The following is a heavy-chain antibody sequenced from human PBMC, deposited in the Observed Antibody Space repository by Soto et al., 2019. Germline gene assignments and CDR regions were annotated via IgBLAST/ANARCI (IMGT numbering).Heavy chain of an antibody. CDR1: SGSFSGYY. V-gene: IGHV4-34*01. Sequence: QVQLQQWGAGLLKPSETLSLTCAVYSGSFSGYYWSWIRQPPGKGLEWIGEINHSGSTNYNPSLKSRVTISVDTSKNQFSRKLSSVTAADTAVYYCARRTTWARYSSSWYTASPHWFDPWGQGTLVTVSS. CDR3: ARRTTWARYSSSWYTASPHWFDP. CDR2: INHSGST. J-gene: IGHJ5*02. D-gene: IGHD6-13*01.